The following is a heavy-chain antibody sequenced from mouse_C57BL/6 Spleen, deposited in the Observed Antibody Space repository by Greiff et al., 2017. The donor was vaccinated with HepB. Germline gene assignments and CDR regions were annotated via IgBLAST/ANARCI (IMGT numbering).Heavy chain of an antibody. D-gene: IGHD2-4*01. Sequence: EVMLVESGGGLVKPGGSLKLSCAAPGFTFSSYAMSWVRQTPEKRLEWVATISDGGSYTYYPDNVKGRFTISRDNAKNNLYLQMSHLKSEDTAMYYCARGESYYDDDDYYAMGYWAQGTSATVSS. V-gene: IGHV5-4*03. J-gene: IGHJ4*01. CDR3: ARGESYYDDDDYYAMGY. CDR2: ISDGGSYT. CDR1: GFTFSSYA.